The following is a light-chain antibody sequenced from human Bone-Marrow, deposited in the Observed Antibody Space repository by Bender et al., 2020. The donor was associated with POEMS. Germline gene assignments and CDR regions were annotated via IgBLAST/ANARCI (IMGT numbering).Light chain of an antibody. J-gene: IGLJ1*01. CDR1: NSDAGGFRF. CDR3: ASYAGNLFYV. V-gene: IGLV2-8*01. CDR2: DVS. Sequence: QSALTQPPSASGSPGQSISISCTATNSDAGGFRFVSWYQLHPGKAPKLIIYDVSKRPSGVPDRFSGYKTGNTASLTVSGLQTDDEAEYFFASYAGNLFYVCGSGTKVTVL.